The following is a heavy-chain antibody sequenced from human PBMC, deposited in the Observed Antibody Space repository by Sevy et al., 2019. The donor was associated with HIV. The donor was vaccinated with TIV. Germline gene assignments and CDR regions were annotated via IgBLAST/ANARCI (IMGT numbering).Heavy chain of an antibody. J-gene: IGHJ6*02. CDR3: ARGFGVPGYGMDV. D-gene: IGHD3-3*01. CDR1: GFTFSSYW. V-gene: IGHV3-7*01. CDR2: IKQDGSEK. Sequence: GSLRLSCAASGFTFSSYWMSWVRQAPGKGLEWVANIKQDGSEKYYVDSVKGRFTISRDNAKNSLYLQMNSLRAEDTAVYYCARGFGVPGYGMDVWGQGTTVTVSS.